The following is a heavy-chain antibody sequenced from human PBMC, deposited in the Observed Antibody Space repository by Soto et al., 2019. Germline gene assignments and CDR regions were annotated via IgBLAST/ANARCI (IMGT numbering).Heavy chain of an antibody. D-gene: IGHD3-9*01. Sequence: QITLKESGPTLVKPTQTLTLTCSFSGFSLRTVEVGVGWIRQPPGKALEWLSLIYWDDEKRYSPSLKSRLSITKDTSNNQVVLRMTNMDVVDTATYYCARFISSDWFFDDWGQGTLVTVSS. J-gene: IGHJ4*02. CDR3: ARFISSDWFFDD. CDR2: IYWDDEK. V-gene: IGHV2-5*02. CDR1: GFSLRTVEVG.